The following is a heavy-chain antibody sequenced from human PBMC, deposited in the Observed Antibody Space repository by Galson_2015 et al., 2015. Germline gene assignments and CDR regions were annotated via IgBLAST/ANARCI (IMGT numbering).Heavy chain of an antibody. V-gene: IGHV3-33*01. D-gene: IGHD1-26*01. CDR3: ARDRIVGATTKRTAFDI. Sequence: SLRLSCAASGFTFSSYGMHWVRQAPGKGLEWVAVIWYDGSNKYYADSVKGRFTISRDNSKNTLYLQMNSLRAEDTAVYYCARDRIVGATTKRTAFDIWGQGTMVTVSS. CDR1: GFTFSSYG. J-gene: IGHJ3*02. CDR2: IWYDGSNK.